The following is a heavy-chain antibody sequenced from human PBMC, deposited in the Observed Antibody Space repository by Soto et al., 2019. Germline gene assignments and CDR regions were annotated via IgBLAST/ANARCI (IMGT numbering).Heavy chain of an antibody. D-gene: IGHD2-2*01. CDR1: GYTFTSYC. V-gene: IGHV1-46*01. CDR2: INPSGGST. CDR3: ARDAYYTSCHHRARWEVDNWFDP. J-gene: IGHJ5*02. Sequence: GASVKVSCKASGYTFTSYCMRWVRQAPGQGLEWMGIINPSGGSTSYAQKFQGRVTMTRDTSTSTVYMELSSLRSEDTAVYYCARDAYYTSCHHRARWEVDNWFDPSGQGTLVTVSS.